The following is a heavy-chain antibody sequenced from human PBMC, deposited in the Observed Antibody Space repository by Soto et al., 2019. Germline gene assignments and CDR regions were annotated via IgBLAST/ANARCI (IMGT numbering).Heavy chain of an antibody. Sequence: NPSETLALTCTVSGGSISSSGYYWSWIRQHPGKGLEWIGYIYYSGSTYYNPSLKSRVTISVDTSKNQFSLKLSSVTAADTAVYYCARVPFRNPLGYCSGGSCYYFDYWGQGTLVTVSS. D-gene: IGHD2-15*01. CDR1: GGSISSSGYY. V-gene: IGHV4-31*03. CDR3: ARVPFRNPLGYCSGGSCYYFDY. CDR2: IYYSGST. J-gene: IGHJ4*02.